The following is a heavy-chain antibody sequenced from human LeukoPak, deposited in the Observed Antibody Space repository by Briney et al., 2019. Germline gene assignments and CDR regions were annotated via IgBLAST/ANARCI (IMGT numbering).Heavy chain of an antibody. CDR1: GGSISSGSYY. D-gene: IGHD6-13*01. CDR2: IYTSGST. Sequence: SQTLSLTCTVSGGSISSGSYYWSWIRQPAGKGLEWIGRIYTSGSTNYNPSLKSRVTISVDTSKNQFSLKLSSVTAADTAVYYCARRPHSSSWAFDYWGQGTLVTVSS. CDR3: ARRPHSSSWAFDY. J-gene: IGHJ4*02. V-gene: IGHV4-61*02.